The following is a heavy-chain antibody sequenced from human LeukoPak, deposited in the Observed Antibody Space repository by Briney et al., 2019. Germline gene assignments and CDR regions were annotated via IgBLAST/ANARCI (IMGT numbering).Heavy chain of an antibody. CDR3: ARAGIYYDSSGHLDY. D-gene: IGHD3-22*01. Sequence: GGSLRLSCAASGFTFSSHGMHWVRQAPGKGLEWVAVISYDGSNKYYADSVKGRFTISRDNSKNTLYLQMNSLRAEDTAVYYCARAGIYYDSSGHLDYWGQGTLVTVSS. J-gene: IGHJ4*02. V-gene: IGHV3-30*03. CDR2: ISYDGSNK. CDR1: GFTFSSHG.